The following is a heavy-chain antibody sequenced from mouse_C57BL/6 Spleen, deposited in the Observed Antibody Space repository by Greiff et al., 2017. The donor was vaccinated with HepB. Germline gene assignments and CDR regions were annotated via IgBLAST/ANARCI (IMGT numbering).Heavy chain of an antibody. Sequence: DVQLVESEGGLVQPGSSMKLSCTASGFTFSDYYMAWVRQVPEKGLEWVANINYDGSSTYYLDSLKSRFIISRDNAKNILYLQMSSLKSEDTATYYCARIYYDNYYAMDYWGQGTSVTVSS. D-gene: IGHD2-4*01. CDR1: GFTFSDYY. CDR3: ARIYYDNYYAMDY. J-gene: IGHJ4*01. CDR2: INYDGSST. V-gene: IGHV5-16*01.